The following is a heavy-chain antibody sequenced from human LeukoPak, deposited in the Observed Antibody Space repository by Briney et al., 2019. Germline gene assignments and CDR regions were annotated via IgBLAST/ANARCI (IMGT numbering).Heavy chain of an antibody. D-gene: IGHD2-15*01. J-gene: IGHJ4*02. V-gene: IGHV4-59*08. CDR2: IYSNGNT. Sequence: PSETLSLTCSVSGSSINSYYWSWIRQPPGKGLEWIGYIYSNGNTNYNPSPKSRVTISVEMSKNQFSLKLTSVTAADTAVYYCARREGVVTHFDYWGQGTLVTVSS. CDR3: ARREGVVTHFDY. CDR1: GSSINSYY.